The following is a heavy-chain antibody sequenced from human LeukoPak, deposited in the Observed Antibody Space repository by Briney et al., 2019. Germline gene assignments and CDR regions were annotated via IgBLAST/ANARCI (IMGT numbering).Heavy chain of an antibody. CDR3: AKDRAVYYDSSGYSIGYYFDY. D-gene: IGHD3-22*01. J-gene: IGHJ4*02. Sequence: GGSLRLSCAASGLSFRSYGMHWVRQAPGKGLEWVAIIYYDGSNKYYTDSVKGRFTISRDNSKNTLYLQMNSLRAEDTAVYYCAKDRAVYYDSSGYSIGYYFDYWGQGTLVTVSS. CDR2: IYYDGSNK. V-gene: IGHV3-33*06. CDR1: GLSFRSYG.